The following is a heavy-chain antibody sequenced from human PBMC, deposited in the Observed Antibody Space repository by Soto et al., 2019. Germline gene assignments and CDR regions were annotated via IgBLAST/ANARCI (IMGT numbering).Heavy chain of an antibody. CDR1: GGSIRSPNFS. CDR3: TRDAPLWFGELSQ. Sequence: PSETLSLTCTVIGGSIRSPNFSWSWIRQHPGKGPEWIGNIYYNGTTTYSPSLESRLTISLDPSKNQFSLILKSVTAADTAVYYCTRDAPLWFGELSQWGQGTQVTVSS. CDR2: IYYNGTT. J-gene: IGHJ4*02. V-gene: IGHV4-31*03. D-gene: IGHD3-10*01.